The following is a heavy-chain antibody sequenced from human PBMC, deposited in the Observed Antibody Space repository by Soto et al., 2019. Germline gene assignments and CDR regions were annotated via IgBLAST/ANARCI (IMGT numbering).Heavy chain of an antibody. CDR2: ISGYNGNT. J-gene: IGHJ4*02. D-gene: IGHD1-1*01. V-gene: IGHV1-18*01. CDR1: GYTFTNYG. Sequence: ASVKVSCKASGYTFTNYGICCVRQAPGQGLEWLGWISGYNGNTNYAQNFQDRVTLTTDTSTSTAYMELRSLRSDDTALYYCARDGHWNDLDYWGQGTLVTVSS. CDR3: ARDGHWNDLDY.